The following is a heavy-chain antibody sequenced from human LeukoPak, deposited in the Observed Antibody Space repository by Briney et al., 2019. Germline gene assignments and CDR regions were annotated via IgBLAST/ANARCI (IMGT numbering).Heavy chain of an antibody. D-gene: IGHD3-9*01. CDR2: IYYSGST. CDR3: ARGDVLTGYYTGASFDY. J-gene: IGHJ4*02. V-gene: IGHV4-34*01. CDR1: GGSFSGYY. Sequence: SETLSLTCAVYGGSFSGYYWSWIRQPPGKGLEWIGNIYYSGSTYYSPSLKSRVTISVDTSKNQFSLKLSSVTAADTAVYYCARGDVLTGYYTGASFDYWGQGTLVTVSS.